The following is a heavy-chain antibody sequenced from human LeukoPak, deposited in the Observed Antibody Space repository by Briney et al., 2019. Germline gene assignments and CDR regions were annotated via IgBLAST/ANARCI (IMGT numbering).Heavy chain of an antibody. J-gene: IGHJ4*02. CDR2: ISSSGSTI. Sequence: PGGSLRLSCAASGFTFSDCYMSWIRQAPGKGLEWVSYISSSGSTIYSADSVKGRFTISRDNAKNSLNLQMNSLRAEDTAVYYCARDDYYDSSGWGFDFWGQGTLVTVSS. CDR1: GFTFSDCY. D-gene: IGHD3-22*01. V-gene: IGHV3-11*01. CDR3: ARDDYYDSSGWGFDF.